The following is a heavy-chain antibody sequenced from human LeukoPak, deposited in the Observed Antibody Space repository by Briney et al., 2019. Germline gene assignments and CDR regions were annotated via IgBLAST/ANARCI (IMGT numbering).Heavy chain of an antibody. J-gene: IGHJ4*02. Sequence: PGGSLRLSCAASGFTFSSYEINWVRQAPGKGLEWVSYISSSGSTIYYADSVKGRFTISRDNAKNSLYLQMNSLRAEDTAVYYCAREDYSSGWSWGGDYCGQGTLVTVSS. D-gene: IGHD6-19*01. CDR2: ISSSGSTI. V-gene: IGHV3-48*03. CDR1: GFTFSSYE. CDR3: AREDYSSGWSWGGDY.